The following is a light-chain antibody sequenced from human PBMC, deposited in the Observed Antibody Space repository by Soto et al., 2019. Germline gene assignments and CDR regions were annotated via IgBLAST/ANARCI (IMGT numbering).Light chain of an antibody. V-gene: IGLV2-11*01. CDR3: CSYAGSYTEV. Sequence: QSVLTQPRSVSGSPGQSVTISCTGTSSDVGGYNYVSWYQLHPGKAPKLMIYDVSKRPSGVPDRFSGSKSGNTASLTISGLQAEDEADYYCCSYAGSYTEVFGGGTKLTVL. CDR2: DVS. CDR1: SSDVGGYNY. J-gene: IGLJ2*01.